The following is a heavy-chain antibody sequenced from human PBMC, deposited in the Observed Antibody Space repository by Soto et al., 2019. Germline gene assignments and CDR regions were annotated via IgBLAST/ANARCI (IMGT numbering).Heavy chain of an antibody. V-gene: IGHV1-2*04. CDR2: INPNSGGT. Sequence: ASVKVSCKASGYIFTGYFIHWVRQAPGQGLEWMAWINPNSGGTDYAQKFQGWVTMTRDTSSSTAYMELSRLKSDDTAVYYCARSPYGDYRYYFDFWGQGTLVTVS. D-gene: IGHD4-17*01. CDR1: GYIFTGYF. J-gene: IGHJ4*02. CDR3: ARSPYGDYRYYFDF.